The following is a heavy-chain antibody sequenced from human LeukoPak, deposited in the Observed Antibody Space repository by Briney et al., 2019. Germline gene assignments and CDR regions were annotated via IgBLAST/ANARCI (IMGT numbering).Heavy chain of an antibody. Sequence: SETLSLTCTVSGGSISSYYWSWIRQPPGKGLEWIGYIYYSGNTNHNPSLKSRVTISIDTSKNQFSLKLSYVTAADTAVYYCARVGRGSFDYWGQGTLVTVSS. CDR3: ARVGRGSFDY. D-gene: IGHD3-16*01. J-gene: IGHJ4*02. V-gene: IGHV4-59*01. CDR2: IYYSGNT. CDR1: GGSISSYY.